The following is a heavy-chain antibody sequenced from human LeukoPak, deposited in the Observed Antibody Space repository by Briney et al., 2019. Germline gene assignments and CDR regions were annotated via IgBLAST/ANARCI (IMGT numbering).Heavy chain of an antibody. CDR2: MNPNSGNT. CDR3: ARRLPSYYYYYMDV. V-gene: IGHV1-8*03. D-gene: IGHD5-18*01. CDR1: GYTFTSYD. Sequence: ASVKVSCKASGYTFTSYDINWVRQATGQGLEWMGWMNPNSGNTGYAQKFQGRVTITRNTSISTAYMELSSLRSEDTAVYYCARRLPSYYYYYMDVWGKGTTVTVSS. J-gene: IGHJ6*03.